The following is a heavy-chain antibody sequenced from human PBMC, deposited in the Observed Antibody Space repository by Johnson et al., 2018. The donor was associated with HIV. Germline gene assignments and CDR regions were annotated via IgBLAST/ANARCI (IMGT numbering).Heavy chain of an antibody. CDR3: ATERGAAADTDDAFDI. V-gene: IGHV3-30*19. D-gene: IGHD6-13*01. CDR1: GFTFSSYG. Sequence: VQVVESGGGVVQPGRSRRLSCAASGFTFSSYGMHWVRQAPGKGLEWVAVISYDGSNKYFADSVKRRFTISRDNSKDTLYLQMNSLRPEDTAVDDCATERGAAADTDDAFDIWGQGTMVTVSS. J-gene: IGHJ3*02. CDR2: ISYDGSNK.